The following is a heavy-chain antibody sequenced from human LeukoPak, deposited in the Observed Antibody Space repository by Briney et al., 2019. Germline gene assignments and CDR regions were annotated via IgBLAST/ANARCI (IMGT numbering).Heavy chain of an antibody. V-gene: IGHV4-61*05. CDR3: ARDKIQLWFMYFDL. Sequence: PSETLSLTCTVSGGSISSSSYYWGWIRQPPGKGLEWIGYIYYSGSTNYNPSLKSRVTISVDTSKNQFSLKLSSVTAADTAVYYCARDKIQLWFMYFDLWGRGTLVTVSS. J-gene: IGHJ2*01. D-gene: IGHD5-18*01. CDR1: GGSISSSSYY. CDR2: IYYSGST.